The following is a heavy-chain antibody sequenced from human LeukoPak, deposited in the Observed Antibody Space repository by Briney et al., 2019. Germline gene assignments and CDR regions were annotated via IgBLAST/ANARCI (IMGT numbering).Heavy chain of an antibody. Sequence: GGSLRLSCAASGFTFGDYAMSWVRQAPGKGLEWVGFIRSKAYGGTIEYAASVKGRFTISRDDSKSIACLQMNSLKTEDTALYYCTRDPYCRSSSCYWGIDYWGQGTLVTVSS. J-gene: IGHJ4*02. CDR3: TRDPYCRSSSCYWGIDY. CDR1: GFTFGDYA. V-gene: IGHV3-49*04. CDR2: IRSKAYGGTI. D-gene: IGHD2-15*01.